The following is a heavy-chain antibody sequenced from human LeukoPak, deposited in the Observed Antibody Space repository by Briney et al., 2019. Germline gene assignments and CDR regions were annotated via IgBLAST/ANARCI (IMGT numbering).Heavy chain of an antibody. V-gene: IGHV4-39*01. CDR1: GGSISSSSYY. D-gene: IGHD3-22*01. CDR3: ARRGTYYYDSSGLDP. J-gene: IGHJ5*02. Sequence: SETLSLTCTVSGGSISSSSYYWGWIRQPPGKGLEWIGSIYYSGSTYYNPSLKSRVTISVDTSKNQFSLKLSSVTAADTAVYYCARRGTYYYDSSGLDPWGQGTLVTVSS. CDR2: IYYSGST.